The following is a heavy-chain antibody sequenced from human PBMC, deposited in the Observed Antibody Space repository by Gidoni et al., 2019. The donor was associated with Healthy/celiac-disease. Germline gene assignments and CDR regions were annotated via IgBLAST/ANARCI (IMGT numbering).Heavy chain of an antibody. CDR1: GYTFTSYG. CDR3: ARDLGLRDTAMVYYYYYGMDV. J-gene: IGHJ6*02. Sequence: QVQLVQSGAEVKKPGASVKVSCKASGYTFTSYGISWVRQAPGQGLEWMGWISAYNGNTNYAQKLQGRVTMTTDTSTSTAYMELRSLRSDDTAVYYCARDLGLRDTAMVYYYYYGMDVWGQGTTVTVSS. CDR2: ISAYNGNT. V-gene: IGHV1-18*01. D-gene: IGHD5-18*01.